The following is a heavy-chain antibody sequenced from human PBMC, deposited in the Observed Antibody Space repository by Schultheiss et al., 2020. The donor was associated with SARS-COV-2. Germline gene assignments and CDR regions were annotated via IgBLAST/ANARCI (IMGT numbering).Heavy chain of an antibody. V-gene: IGHV3-23*01. CDR2: ISGGGGST. CDR3: ARGQGNSLY. J-gene: IGHJ4*02. Sequence: GGSLRLSCAASGFTFSSYAMSWVRQAPGKGLEWVSVISGGGGSTYYADSVKGRFTISRDNAKNSLYLQMNSLRAEDTAVYYCARGQGNSLYWGQGTLVTVSS. D-gene: IGHD4-23*01. CDR1: GFTFSSYA.